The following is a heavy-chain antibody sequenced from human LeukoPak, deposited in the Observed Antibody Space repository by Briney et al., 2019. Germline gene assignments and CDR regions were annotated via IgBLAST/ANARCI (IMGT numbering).Heavy chain of an antibody. CDR1: GFTFSSYE. CDR3: AREAEGWFDP. CDR2: ISSSGSTI. J-gene: IGHJ5*02. D-gene: IGHD6-19*01. Sequence: GGSLRLSCAASGFTFSSYEMNWVRQAPGKGLEWVSYISSSGSTIYYADSVKGRFTISRDNAKNSLYLQVNSLRAEDTAVYYCAREAEGWFDPWGQGTLVTVSS. V-gene: IGHV3-48*03.